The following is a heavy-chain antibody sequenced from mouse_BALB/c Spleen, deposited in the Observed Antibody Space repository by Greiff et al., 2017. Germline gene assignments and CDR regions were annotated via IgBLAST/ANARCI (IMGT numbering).Heavy chain of an antibody. CDR3: ARDAWFAY. V-gene: IGHV5-9*03. J-gene: IGHJ3*01. CDR1: GFTFSSYT. CDR2: LSSGGGNT. Sequence: EVQLVESGGGLVKPGGSLKLSCAASGFTFSSYTLSWVRQTPEKRLGWVATLSSGGGNTYYPDSVKGRFTISRDNAKNNLYLQMSSLRSEDTALYYCARDAWFAYWGQGTLVTVSA.